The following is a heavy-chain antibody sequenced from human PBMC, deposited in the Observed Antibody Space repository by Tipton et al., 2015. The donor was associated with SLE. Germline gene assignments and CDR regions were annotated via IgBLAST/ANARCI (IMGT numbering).Heavy chain of an antibody. CDR3: ARVEAWLHFHAFDI. D-gene: IGHD5-24*01. J-gene: IGHJ3*02. CDR1: GGSISSYY. CDR2: IHYSGST. V-gene: IGHV4-59*01. Sequence: GLVKPSETLSLTCTVSGGSISSYYWCWIRQPPGKGLEWIGYIHYSGSTNYNPSLKSRVTISVDTSKNQFSLRLSSVTAADTAVYYCARVEAWLHFHAFDIWGQGTMVTVSS.